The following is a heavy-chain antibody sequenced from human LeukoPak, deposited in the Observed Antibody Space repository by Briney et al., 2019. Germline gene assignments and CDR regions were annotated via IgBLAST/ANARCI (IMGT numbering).Heavy chain of an antibody. CDR2: IWYDGSNK. J-gene: IGHJ6*02. D-gene: IGHD3-22*01. Sequence: GGSLRLSCAASGFTFSSYGMHWVRQAPGKGLEWVAVIWYDGSNKYYADSVKGRFTISRDNSKNTLYLQMNSLRAEDTAVYYWARGGGYYTTPHYYYYYGMDVWGQGTTVTVSS. CDR1: GFTFSSYG. CDR3: ARGGGYYTTPHYYYYYGMDV. V-gene: IGHV3-33*01.